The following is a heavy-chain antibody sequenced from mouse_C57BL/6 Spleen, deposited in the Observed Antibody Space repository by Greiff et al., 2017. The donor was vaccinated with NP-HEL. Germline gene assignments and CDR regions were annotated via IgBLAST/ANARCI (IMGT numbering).Heavy chain of an antibody. Sequence: VQRVESGPGLVAPSQSLSITCTVSGFSLTSYAISWVRQPPGKGLEWLGVIWTGGGTNYNSALKSRLSISKDNSKSQVFLKMNSLQTDDTARYYCAREELGREYYAMDYWGQGTSVTVSS. D-gene: IGHD4-1*01. CDR3: AREELGREYYAMDY. CDR1: GFSLTSYA. CDR2: IWTGGGT. J-gene: IGHJ4*01. V-gene: IGHV2-9-1*01.